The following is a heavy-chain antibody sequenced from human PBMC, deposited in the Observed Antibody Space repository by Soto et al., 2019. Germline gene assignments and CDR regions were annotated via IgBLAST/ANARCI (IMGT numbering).Heavy chain of an antibody. Sequence: QVQLVQSGAELKKPGSSVKVSCKASGGTFSSYAISWVRQAPGQGLEWMGGIIPIFGTANYSQKFQGRVTITADESTSTAYMGLSSLRSEDTAVYYCARGGRYFSSTSCNEGSFDIWGQGRMVTVSS. J-gene: IGHJ3*02. D-gene: IGHD2-2*01. CDR3: ARGGRYFSSTSCNEGSFDI. CDR1: GGTFSSYA. CDR2: IIPIFGTA. V-gene: IGHV1-69*01.